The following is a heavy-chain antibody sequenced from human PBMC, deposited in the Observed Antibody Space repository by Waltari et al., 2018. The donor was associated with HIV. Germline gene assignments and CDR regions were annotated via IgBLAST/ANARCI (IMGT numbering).Heavy chain of an antibody. J-gene: IGHJ5*02. CDR2: INSDGSST. Sequence: EVQLVESGGGLVQPGGSLRLSCAASGFTVSSYWMHWVRQAPGKGLVWVSRINSDGSSTSYADSVKGRFTISRDNAKNTLYLQMNSLRAEDTAVYYCARVGRGWYWFDPWGQGTLVTVSS. CDR3: ARVGRGWYWFDP. V-gene: IGHV3-74*01. CDR1: GFTVSSYW. D-gene: IGHD6-19*01.